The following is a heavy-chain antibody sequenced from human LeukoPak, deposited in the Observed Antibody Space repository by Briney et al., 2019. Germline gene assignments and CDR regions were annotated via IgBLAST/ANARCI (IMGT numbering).Heavy chain of an antibody. CDR2: IKQDGSEK. V-gene: IGHV3-7*01. Sequence: GGSLRLSCAASGFTFSSYWMSWVRQAPGKGLEWVANIKQDGSEKYYVESVKGRFTISRDNAKNSLYLQMNSLRAEDTAVYYCARKRDSSSWYPRGGYFDYWGQGTLVTVSS. D-gene: IGHD6-13*01. J-gene: IGHJ4*02. CDR3: ARKRDSSSWYPRGGYFDY. CDR1: GFTFSSYW.